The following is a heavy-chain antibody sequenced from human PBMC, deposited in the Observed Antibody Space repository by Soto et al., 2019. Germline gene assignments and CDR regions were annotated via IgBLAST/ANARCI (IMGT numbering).Heavy chain of an antibody. CDR3: AKEKSVTNSGYDAFDI. CDR2: INSGGSSI. D-gene: IGHD5-12*01. CDR1: GFSFSSYE. V-gene: IGHV3-48*03. Sequence: EVQLVESGGGLVQPGGSLRLSCAASGFSFSSYEMDWVRQAPGKGLEWVAYINSGGSSIYYGDSEKGRFTISRDNAKNSLYLQMNGLRAEDTAVYYCAKEKSVTNSGYDAFDIWGQGTMVTVS. J-gene: IGHJ3*02.